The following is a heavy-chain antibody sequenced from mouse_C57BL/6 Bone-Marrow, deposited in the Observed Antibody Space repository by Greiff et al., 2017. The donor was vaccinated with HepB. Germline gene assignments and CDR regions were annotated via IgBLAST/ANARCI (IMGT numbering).Heavy chain of an antibody. CDR3: ACLRYWYFDV. J-gene: IGHJ1*03. CDR2: INPNNGGT. V-gene: IGHV1-22*01. CDR1: GYTFTDYN. Sequence: DVQLQESGPELVKPGASVKMSCKASGYTFTDYNMHWVKQSHGKSLEWIGYINPNNGGTSYNQKFKGKATLTVNKSSSTAYMELRSLTSEDSAVYYCACLRYWYFDVWGTGTTVTVSS. D-gene: IGHD1-1*01.